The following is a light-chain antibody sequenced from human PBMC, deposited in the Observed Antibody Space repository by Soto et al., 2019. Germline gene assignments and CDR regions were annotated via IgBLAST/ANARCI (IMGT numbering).Light chain of an antibody. Sequence: SYELTQPPSVSVSPGQTASITCSGDKLGDKYACWYQQKPGQSPVLVIYQDSKRPSGIPERFSGSNSGNTATLTISGTQAMDEADYYCQACDSSPALYVFGTATKLTVL. J-gene: IGLJ1*01. V-gene: IGLV3-1*01. CDR2: QDS. CDR3: QACDSSPALYV. CDR1: KLGDKY.